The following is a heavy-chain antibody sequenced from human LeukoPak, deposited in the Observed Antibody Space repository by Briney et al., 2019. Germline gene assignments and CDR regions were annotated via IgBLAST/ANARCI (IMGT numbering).Heavy chain of an antibody. V-gene: IGHV4-38-2*01. Sequence: SETLSLTCAVSGYSISSGYYWGWIRQPPGKGLEWIGSISPSGSTFYNPSLKGRVTISVDTSKNQFSLKLRSVTAADTAVYYCALSPLGAAGTWSGLFDYWGQGTLVTVSS. CDR3: ALSPLGAAGTWSGLFDY. CDR1: GYSISSGYY. J-gene: IGHJ4*02. D-gene: IGHD6-13*01. CDR2: ISPSGST.